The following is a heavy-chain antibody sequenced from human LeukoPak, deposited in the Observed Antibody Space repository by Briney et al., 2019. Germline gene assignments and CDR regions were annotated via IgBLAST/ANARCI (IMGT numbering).Heavy chain of an antibody. CDR1: GYTFTSYG. Sequence: ASVKVSCKASGYTFTSYGISWVRQAPGQGLEWIGWISAYNGNTNHAQKLQGRVTMTTDTSTSTAYVELRSLRSDDTAVYYCARDWWEPLEGGYVVDYWGQGTLVTVS. V-gene: IGHV1-18*01. CDR2: ISAYNGNT. J-gene: IGHJ4*02. D-gene: IGHD1-26*01. CDR3: ARDWWEPLEGGYVVDY.